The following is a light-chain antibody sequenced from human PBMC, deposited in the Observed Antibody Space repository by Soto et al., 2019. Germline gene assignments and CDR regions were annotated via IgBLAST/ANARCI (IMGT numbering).Light chain of an antibody. J-gene: IGLJ2*01. Sequence: QSVLTQPASVSGSPGQSITISCTGTSSDVGCYNYVSWYQQHPGKAPKLMIYEVSNRPSGVSNRFSGSKSGNTASLTISGLQAEDEADYYCSSYTSSSTPVVFGGGTQLTVL. CDR2: EVS. CDR1: SSDVGCYNY. CDR3: SSYTSSSTPVV. V-gene: IGLV2-14*01.